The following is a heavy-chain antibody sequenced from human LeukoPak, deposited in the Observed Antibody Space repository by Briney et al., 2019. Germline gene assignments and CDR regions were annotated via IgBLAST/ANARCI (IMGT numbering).Heavy chain of an antibody. CDR2: IYYSGST. CDR1: GGSISSDH. Sequence: SETLSLTCTVSGGSISSDHWNWIRQPPGKGLEWIGCIYYSGSTYYNPSLKIPFTISVDMSKSQFSLRLTSVTAADTAVYYCARKNDFGIWGQGTLVTVSS. CDR3: ARKNDFGI. D-gene: IGHD2/OR15-2a*01. J-gene: IGHJ3*02. V-gene: IGHV4-59*01.